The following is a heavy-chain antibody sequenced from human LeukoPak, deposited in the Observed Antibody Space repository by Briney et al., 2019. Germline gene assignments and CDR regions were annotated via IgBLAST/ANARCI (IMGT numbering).Heavy chain of an antibody. V-gene: IGHV1-18*01. CDR2: ISGYTGHT. CDR3: ARDPLAYCAGDCYHRFFDY. CDR1: GYTFTSYG. Sequence: ASVKVSCKASGYTFTSYGISWVRQAPGKGLEWMGWISGYTGHTNYPPKLQARVTMTTDTSTSTAYMELRSLRSDDTAVYYCARDPLAYCAGDCYHRFFDYWGQGTLVTVPS. D-gene: IGHD2-21*02. J-gene: IGHJ4*02.